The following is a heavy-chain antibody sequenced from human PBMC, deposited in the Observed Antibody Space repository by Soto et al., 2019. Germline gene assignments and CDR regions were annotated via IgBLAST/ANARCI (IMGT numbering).Heavy chain of an antibody. Sequence: QVQLVQSGAELKKPGASVKVSCKASGYTFRNYGINWVRQAPGQGLEWMGWISAYNGNTKYAQKYQGRVTLATDTPTATAYMELGSLKSDDTAVDYGARVGRQFVLNSDNVDIWGQGTTVAVSS. J-gene: IGHJ3*02. CDR2: ISAYNGNT. D-gene: IGHD6-6*01. CDR3: ARVGRQFVLNSDNVDI. CDR1: GYTFRNYG. V-gene: IGHV1-18*01.